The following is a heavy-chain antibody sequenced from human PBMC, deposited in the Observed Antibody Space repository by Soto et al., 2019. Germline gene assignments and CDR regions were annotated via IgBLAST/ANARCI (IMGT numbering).Heavy chain of an antibody. CDR2: IYYSGST. CDR3: ARWPTQQQLIADDTWFDP. D-gene: IGHD6-13*01. CDR1: GGSISSSSYY. J-gene: IGHJ5*02. V-gene: IGHV4-39*01. Sequence: PSETLSLTCTVSGGSISSSSYYWGWIRQPPGKGLEWIGSIYYSGSTYYNPSLKSRVTISVDTSKNQFSLKLSSVTAADTAVYYCARWPTQQQLIADDTWFDPWGRGTLVTVSS.